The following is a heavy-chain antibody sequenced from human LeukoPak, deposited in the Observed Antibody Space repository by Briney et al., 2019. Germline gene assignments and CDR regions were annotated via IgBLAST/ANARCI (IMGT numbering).Heavy chain of an antibody. CDR3: ARDDVDIVVAPAANYYYYGMDV. CDR1: GGTFSSYA. D-gene: IGHD2-2*03. Sequence: VASVKVSCKASGGTFSSYAISWVRQAPGQGLEWMGRIIPILGIANYAQKFQGRVTITADKSTSTAYMELSSLRSEDTAVYYCARDDVDIVVAPAANYYYYGMDVWGQGTTVTVSS. CDR2: IIPILGIA. V-gene: IGHV1-69*04. J-gene: IGHJ6*02.